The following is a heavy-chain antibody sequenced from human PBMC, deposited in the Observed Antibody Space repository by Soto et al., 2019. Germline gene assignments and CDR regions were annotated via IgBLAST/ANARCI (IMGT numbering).Heavy chain of an antibody. CDR1: GYTFTSYG. V-gene: IGHV1-18*04. CDR3: ARDNVVVPDAIGNWFDP. Sequence: GASVKVSCKASGYTFTSYGISWVRQAPGQGLEWMGWISAYNGNTNYAQKLQGRVTMTTDTSTSTAYMELRSLRSDDTAVYYCARDNVVVPDAIGNWFDPWGQGTLVTVSS. CDR2: ISAYNGNT. J-gene: IGHJ5*02. D-gene: IGHD2-2*02.